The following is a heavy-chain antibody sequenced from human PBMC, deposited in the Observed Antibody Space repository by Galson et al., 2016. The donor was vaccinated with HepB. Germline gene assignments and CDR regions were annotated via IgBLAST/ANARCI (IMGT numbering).Heavy chain of an antibody. J-gene: IGHJ4*02. CDR2: MTYSGST. V-gene: IGHV4-39*01. CDR1: AGSVSSASTY. Sequence: SETLSPTCSVSAGSVSSASTYWSRVRQPTGKGLEWIGSMTYSGSTYSNTTLKSRVTISVDTSESRFALTLNSGTAPDTGVYYCAIRGRGMYERYIDYWGQGTLVTVSS. D-gene: IGHD1-1*01. CDR3: AIRGRGMYERYIDY.